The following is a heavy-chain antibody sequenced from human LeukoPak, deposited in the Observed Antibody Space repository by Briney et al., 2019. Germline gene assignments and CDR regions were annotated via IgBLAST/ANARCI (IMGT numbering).Heavy chain of an antibody. V-gene: IGHV4-31*03. CDR3: ASGSGYYPIGYYGMAV. D-gene: IGHD3-3*01. CDR1: GGSITSGPYY. Sequence: SQTLSLTCSVSGGSITSGPYYWTWIRQHPGKGLEWIGYIHHTGSTSYHPSLKSRVSISSDTSKNQFSLKLTSVTAADTAVYYCASGSGYYPIGYYGMAVWGQGTKVTVSS. J-gene: IGHJ6*02. CDR2: IHHTGST.